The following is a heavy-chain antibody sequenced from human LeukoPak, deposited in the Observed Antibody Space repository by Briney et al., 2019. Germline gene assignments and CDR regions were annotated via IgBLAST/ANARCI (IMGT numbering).Heavy chain of an antibody. CDR1: GGSFSGYY. J-gene: IGHJ5*02. V-gene: IGHV4-34*01. CDR2: INHSGST. D-gene: IGHD4-11*01. Sequence: PSETLSLTCAVYGGSFSGYYWSWIRQPPGKGLEWIGEINHSGSTNYNPSLKSRVTISVDTSKNQFSLKLSSVTAADTAVYYCASLTTADNWFDPWGQGTLVTVSS. CDR3: ASLTTADNWFDP.